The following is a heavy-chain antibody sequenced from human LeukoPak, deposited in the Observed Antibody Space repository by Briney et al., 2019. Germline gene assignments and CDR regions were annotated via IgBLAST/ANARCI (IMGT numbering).Heavy chain of an antibody. D-gene: IGHD3-22*01. CDR3: ARDYYDNRGYFDY. J-gene: IGHJ4*02. Sequence: SVKVSCKASGGTFSSYAISWVRQAPGQGLEWMGGIIPIFGTANYAQKFQGRVTITADESTSTAYMELSSLESEDTAVYYCARDYYDNRGYFDYWGQGTLVTVSS. V-gene: IGHV1-69*01. CDR2: IIPIFGTA. CDR1: GGTFSSYA.